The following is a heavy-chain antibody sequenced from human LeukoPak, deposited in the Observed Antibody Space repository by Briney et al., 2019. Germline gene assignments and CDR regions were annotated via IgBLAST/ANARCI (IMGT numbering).Heavy chain of an antibody. CDR2: ISSSSSYI. CDR1: GFTFSSYS. V-gene: IGHV3-21*01. CDR3: ARLEYSSTRLGYMDV. Sequence: PGGSLRLSCAASGFTFSSYSMNWVRQAPGKGREWVSSISSSSSYIYYADSVKGRFTISRDNAKNSLYLQMNSLRAEDTAVYYCARLEYSSTRLGYMDVWGKGTTVTVSS. J-gene: IGHJ6*03. D-gene: IGHD6-6*01.